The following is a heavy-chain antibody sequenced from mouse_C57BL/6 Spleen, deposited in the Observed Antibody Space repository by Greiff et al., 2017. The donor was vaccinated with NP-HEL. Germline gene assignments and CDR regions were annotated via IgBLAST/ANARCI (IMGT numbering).Heavy chain of an antibody. CDR2: INPNNGGT. CDR1: GYTFTDYY. D-gene: IGHD1-1*01. J-gene: IGHJ2*01. CDR3: ARDGYYGSRYYFDY. V-gene: IGHV1-26*01. Sequence: EVQLQQSGPELVKPGASVKISCKASGYTFTDYYMNWVKQSHGKSLEWIGDINPNNGGTSYNQKFKGKATLTVDKSSSTAYMELRSLTSEDSAVYYCARDGYYGSRYYFDYWGQGTTLTVSS.